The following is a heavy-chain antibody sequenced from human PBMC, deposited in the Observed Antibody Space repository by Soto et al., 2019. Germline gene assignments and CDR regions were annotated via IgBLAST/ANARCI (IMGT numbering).Heavy chain of an antibody. J-gene: IGHJ6*02. CDR1: GFTFSSYS. V-gene: IGHV3-21*01. CDR3: ARDRGYDLDYYYGMDV. Sequence: GGSLRLSCAASGFTFSSYSMNLVRQAPGQGLEWVSSISSSSSYIYYADSVKGRFTISRDNAKNSLYLQMNSLRAEDTAVYYCARDRGYDLDYYYGMDVWGQGTTVTVSS. CDR2: ISSSSSYI. D-gene: IGHD3-3*01.